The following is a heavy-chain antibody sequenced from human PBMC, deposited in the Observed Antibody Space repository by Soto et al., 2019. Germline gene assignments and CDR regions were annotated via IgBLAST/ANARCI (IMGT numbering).Heavy chain of an antibody. Sequence: EVQLVESGGGLVKPGGSLRLSCAASGFTFSSYSMNWVRQAPGKGLEWVSSISSSGTYTYYADSLKGRFTIFRDNAKNSPYLQLNSLSAEDTAVYYCVREGWSGYYYYAMDVWGQGTPVTVSS. CDR3: VREGWSGYYYYAMDV. CDR2: ISSSGTYT. J-gene: IGHJ6*02. V-gene: IGHV3-21*01. CDR1: GFTFSSYS. D-gene: IGHD3-3*01.